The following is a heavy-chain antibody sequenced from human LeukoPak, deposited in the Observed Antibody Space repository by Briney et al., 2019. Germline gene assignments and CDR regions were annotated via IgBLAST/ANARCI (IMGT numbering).Heavy chain of an antibody. J-gene: IGHJ4*02. CDR1: GGSFSGYY. D-gene: IGHD5-12*01. CDR2: INHSGST. CDR3: ARSRIVATPHFDY. Sequence: PSETLSLTCTVYGGSFSGYYWSWIRQPPGKGLEWIGEINHSGSTNYNPSLKSRVTISVDTSKNQFSLKLSSVTAADTAVYYCARSRIVATPHFDYWGQGTLVTVSS. V-gene: IGHV4-34*01.